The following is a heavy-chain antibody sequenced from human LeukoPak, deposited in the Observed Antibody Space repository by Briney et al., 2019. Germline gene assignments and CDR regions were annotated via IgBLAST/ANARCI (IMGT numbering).Heavy chain of an antibody. Sequence: GGSLRLSCAASRFTFSSYAMSWVRQAPGKGLEWVSAISGSGGSTYYADSVKGRFTISRDNSKNTLYLQMNGLRAEDTAVHYCASPGTGHNLTTYYYYMDVWGKGTTVTVSS. D-gene: IGHD3/OR15-3a*01. CDR2: ISGSGGST. CDR1: RFTFSSYA. J-gene: IGHJ6*03. V-gene: IGHV3-23*01. CDR3: ASPGTGHNLTTYYYYMDV.